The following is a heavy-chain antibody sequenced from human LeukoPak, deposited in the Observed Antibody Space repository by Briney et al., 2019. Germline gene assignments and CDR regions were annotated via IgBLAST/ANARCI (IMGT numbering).Heavy chain of an antibody. CDR2: VYYTGTT. V-gene: IGHV4-59*01. CDR3: ARQSDPYYHYGLDF. J-gene: IGHJ6*02. CDR1: RGSIQNCY. Sequence: PETLSLTLLLSRGSIQNCYWSWLRQPLSKGVAGIGYVYYTGTTSYNPSLKSRVTISVETSKNQFSLTLNSVTAADTAVYHCARQSDPYYHYGLDFWGQGTTVIVSS.